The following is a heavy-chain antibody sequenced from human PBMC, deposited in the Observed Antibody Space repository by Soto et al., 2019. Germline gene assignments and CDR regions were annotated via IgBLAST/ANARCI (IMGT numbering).Heavy chain of an antibody. CDR3: ARENSVQAWLHHFDH. Sequence: GPLRLSCEASGFSFSSFAMNWVRQAPGRGLEWVSYISDDGASIYYADSLKGRFTISRDNAKNSLSLQMNNLRAEDTAVYYCARENSVQAWLHHFDHWGLGTLVTVSS. D-gene: IGHD5-18*01. V-gene: IGHV3-48*03. CDR1: GFSFSSFA. J-gene: IGHJ4*02. CDR2: ISDDGASI.